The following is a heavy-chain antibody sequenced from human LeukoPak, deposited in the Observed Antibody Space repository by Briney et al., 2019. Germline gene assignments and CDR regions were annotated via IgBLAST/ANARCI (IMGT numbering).Heavy chain of an antibody. CDR2: ISSNGGST. CDR1: GFTFSSYA. D-gene: IGHD3-22*01. Sequence: PGVSLRLSCAASGFTFSSYATHWVRQAPGKGLEYVSGISSNGGSTYYANSVKGRFTISRDNSKNTLYLQMGSLRAEDMAVYYCAREHYYDSSGYPDYWGQETLVTVSS. V-gene: IGHV3-64*01. J-gene: IGHJ4*02. CDR3: AREHYYDSSGYPDY.